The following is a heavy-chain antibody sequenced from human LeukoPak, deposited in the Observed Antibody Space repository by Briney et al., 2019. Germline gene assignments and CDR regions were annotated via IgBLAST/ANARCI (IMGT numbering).Heavy chain of an antibody. D-gene: IGHD3-3*01. CDR1: GYAINSGGYY. V-gene: IGHV4-31*03. CDR2: IYYSGSA. CDR3: ARWDFGVVRYVVDT. J-gene: IGHJ3*02. Sequence: PSETLSLTCSVSGYAINSGGYYWSWIRQHPGKGLEWIGYIYYSGSASYNPSLKSRVSISLDTSKNQFSLRMSSVTAADTAVYYCARWDFGVVRYVVDTWGQGTMVTVSS.